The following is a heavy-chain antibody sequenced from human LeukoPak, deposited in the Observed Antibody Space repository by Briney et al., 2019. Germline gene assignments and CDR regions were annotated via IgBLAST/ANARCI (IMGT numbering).Heavy chain of an antibody. CDR2: ISWNSGSI. D-gene: IGHD6-6*01. V-gene: IGHV3-9*01. CDR1: GFTFDDYA. CDR3: AKGSSWIDY. J-gene: IGHJ4*02. Sequence: GRSLRLSCAASGFTFDDYAMHWVRQAPGKGLEWVSGISWNSGSIGYADSVKGRFTISRDNAKNSLYLQMNSLRAEDTALYYCAKGSSWIDYWGQGTLVTVSS.